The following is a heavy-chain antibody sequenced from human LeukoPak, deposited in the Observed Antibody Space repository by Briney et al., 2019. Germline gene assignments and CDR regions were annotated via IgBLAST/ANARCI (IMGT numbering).Heavy chain of an antibody. CDR1: GFTFSSYA. Sequence: GGSLRLSCAAPGFTFSSYAMSWVRQAPGRGLEWVSAISGSGGSTYFSDSVKGRFNNSRNKSKNTLYLQMNSLRAEDTAVYYCANQDSRFFDYWGQGTLVSVSS. CDR2: ISGSGGST. CDR3: ANQDSRFFDY. V-gene: IGHV3-23*01. J-gene: IGHJ4*02.